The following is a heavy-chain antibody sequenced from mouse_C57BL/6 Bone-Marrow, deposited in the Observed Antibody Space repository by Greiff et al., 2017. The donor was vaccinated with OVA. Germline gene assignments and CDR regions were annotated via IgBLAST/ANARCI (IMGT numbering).Heavy chain of an antibody. Sequence: EVQGVESGAGLVKPGGSLKLSCAASGFTFSDDAMSWVRQTPEKRLEWVAYISSGGDYIYYADTVKGRFTISRDNARNTLYLQMSSLKTEDTAMYYGTKVLAAFDCWGTGTMVTVSA. CDR1: GFTFSDDA. J-gene: IGHJ1*03. V-gene: IGHV5-9-1*02. CDR3: TKVLAAFDC. D-gene: IGHD1-3*01. CDR2: ISSGGDYI.